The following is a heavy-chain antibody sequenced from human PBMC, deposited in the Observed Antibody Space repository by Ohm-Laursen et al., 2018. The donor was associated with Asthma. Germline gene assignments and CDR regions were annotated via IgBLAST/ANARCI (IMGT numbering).Heavy chain of an antibody. CDR2: MSNDGSGN. Sequence: SLRLSCAASGFTFSSYGMHWVRQAPGKGLASVAFMSNDGSGNYNADSVKGRFSISRDTSKNSLYLQMNSLRAEDTAVYYCTKDRYCSSARCPTDYWGQGTLVTVSS. J-gene: IGHJ4*02. CDR3: TKDRYCSSARCPTDY. D-gene: IGHD2-2*01. V-gene: IGHV3-30*18. CDR1: GFTFSSYG.